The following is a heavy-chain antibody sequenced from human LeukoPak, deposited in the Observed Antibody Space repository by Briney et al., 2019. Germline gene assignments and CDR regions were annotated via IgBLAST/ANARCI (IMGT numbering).Heavy chain of an antibody. Sequence: GESLKISCKGSGYSFTSYWIGWVRQMPGKGLEWMGIIYPGDSDTRYSPSFQGQVTISADKSISTAYLQWSSLKASDTAMYYCARQGSGYSPTYYYYMDVWGKGTAVTISS. CDR3: ARQGSGYSPTYYYYMDV. CDR2: IYPGDSDT. V-gene: IGHV5-51*01. D-gene: IGHD5-18*01. J-gene: IGHJ6*03. CDR1: GYSFTSYW.